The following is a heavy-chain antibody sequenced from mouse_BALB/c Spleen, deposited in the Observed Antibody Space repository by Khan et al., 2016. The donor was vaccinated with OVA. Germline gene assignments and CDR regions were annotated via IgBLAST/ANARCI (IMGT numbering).Heavy chain of an antibody. J-gene: IGHJ3*01. Sequence: QVQLQQSGAELARPGASVKMSCKASGYTFTSYTIHWIKERPGQGLEWIGYINPSNGYTNYNQKFKDKATLTTDKSSTTAYLQLSSLTSDDSAVFNCVISRAYHENGGWFAYWGQGTLVTVSA. CDR1: GYTFTSYT. V-gene: IGHV1-4*01. CDR3: VISRAYHENGGWFAY. CDR2: INPSNGYT. D-gene: IGHD2-10*01.